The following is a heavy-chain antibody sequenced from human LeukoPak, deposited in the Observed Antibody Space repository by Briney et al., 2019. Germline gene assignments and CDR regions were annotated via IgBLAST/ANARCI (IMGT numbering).Heavy chain of an antibody. CDR1: GGSFSGYY. CDR3: ARGRNTMIP. Sequence: PSETLSLTCAVYGGSFSGYYWSWIRQPPGKGLEWIGEINHSGSTNYNPSLKSRVTISVDTSKNHFSLKLSSVTAAATAVYYCARGRNTMIPWGQGTLVTVSS. CDR2: INHSGST. D-gene: IGHD3-22*01. J-gene: IGHJ4*02. V-gene: IGHV4-34*01.